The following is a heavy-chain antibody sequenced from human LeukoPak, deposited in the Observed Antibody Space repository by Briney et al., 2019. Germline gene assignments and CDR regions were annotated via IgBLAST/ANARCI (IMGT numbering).Heavy chain of an antibody. CDR1: NFPLRTSA. J-gene: IGHJ6*02. CDR2: LGTNGDT. Sequence: GGPLGFSGVPSNFPLRTSACSGSGQPPGKGLDWFSPLGTNGDTYYLGSVRGRFTISRENGKNSLFLQMNSLRVDDTAVYYCAREWRGIASHYHGMDVWGQGTTVTVSS. CDR3: AREWRGIASHYHGMDV. V-gene: IGHV3-13*01. D-gene: IGHD6-6*01.